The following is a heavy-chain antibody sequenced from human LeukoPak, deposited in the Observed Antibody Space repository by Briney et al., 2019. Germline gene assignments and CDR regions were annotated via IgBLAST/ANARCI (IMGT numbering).Heavy chain of an antibody. Sequence: ASVGVSCKASGGTFSSYAISWVRQAPGQGLEWMGGIIPILGTANYEHKFQRRVTITADESTSTDQMELSSLRSEDTAVYYCARDYRYGSGRYPLSYWGQGTLVSVST. CDR1: GGTFSSYA. V-gene: IGHV1-69*01. J-gene: IGHJ4*02. D-gene: IGHD3-10*01. CDR3: ARDYRYGSGRYPLSY. CDR2: IIPILGTA.